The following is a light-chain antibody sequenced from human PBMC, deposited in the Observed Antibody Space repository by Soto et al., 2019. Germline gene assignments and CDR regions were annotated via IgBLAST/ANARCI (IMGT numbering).Light chain of an antibody. CDR2: GAS. V-gene: IGKV3-15*01. J-gene: IGKJ1*01. CDR1: QSVGSN. Sequence: TVMTQSPDTLSVSPGERATLSCRASQSVGSNVAWYQQKPGQGPRLLIYGASSRATGIPARVSGSGSGTDFTLTISSLQSDDVGIYYCQQYNERPPWTFGQGTKVDI. CDR3: QQYNERPPWT.